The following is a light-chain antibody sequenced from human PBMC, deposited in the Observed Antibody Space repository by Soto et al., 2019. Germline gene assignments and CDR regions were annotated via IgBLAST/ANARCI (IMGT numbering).Light chain of an antibody. CDR3: QQYGSSLTWT. J-gene: IGKJ1*01. CDR1: QSVSSSY. Sequence: EIVLTQSPGTLSLSPGERATLSCRASQSVSSSYLAWYQQKPGEAPRLLIYGASSRATGLPDRFSGSGSGTDFTLTISRLEPEDVAVYYCQQYGSSLTWTFGQGTKVEIK. V-gene: IGKV3-20*01. CDR2: GAS.